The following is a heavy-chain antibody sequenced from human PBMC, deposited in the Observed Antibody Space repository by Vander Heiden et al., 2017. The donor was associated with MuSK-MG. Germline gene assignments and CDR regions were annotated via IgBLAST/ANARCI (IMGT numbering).Heavy chain of an antibody. D-gene: IGHD3-10*01. CDR2: IYHSGST. J-gene: IGHJ4*02. CDR3: QVTRYRELGFDY. CDR1: GYSISSGYY. Sequence: VQLQESGPGLVKPSETLSLTCAVSGYSISSGYYWGWIRQPPGKGLEWIGSIYHSGSTYYNPALKSRVTISVDTSKNQFSLKLRSVTAADTAVYYCQVTRYRELGFDYWGQGTLVTVSS. V-gene: IGHV4-38-2*01.